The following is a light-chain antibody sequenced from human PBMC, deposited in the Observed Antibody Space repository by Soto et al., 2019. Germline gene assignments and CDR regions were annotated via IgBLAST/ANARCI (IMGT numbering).Light chain of an antibody. J-gene: IGKJ1*01. Sequence: DIVMTQSPDSLAVSLGERATINCKSSQSVLYSSNNKNYLAWYPQRPGQPPNLLIYWASTRESGVPDRFSGSGSGTDFTLTISSLQAEDVAIYYCQQYFSFPWTFGQGTKVEIK. CDR1: QSVLYSSNNKNY. CDR3: QQYFSFPWT. CDR2: WAS. V-gene: IGKV4-1*01.